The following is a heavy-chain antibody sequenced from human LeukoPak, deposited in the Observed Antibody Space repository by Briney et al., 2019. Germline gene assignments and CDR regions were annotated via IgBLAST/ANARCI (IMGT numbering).Heavy chain of an antibody. CDR1: GGPFSDYF. J-gene: IGHJ4*02. CDR2: VHPSGRT. Sequence: KPSETLSLTCAVYGGPFSDYFWTWIRQPPGKGLEWIGEVHPSGRTNYKSSLKSRVTISVDTSKNQFSLSLSSVTAADTAVYFCASSSYDLLTGLGLTHDFWGQGTLVTVSS. D-gene: IGHD3-9*01. CDR3: ASSSYDLLTGLGLTHDF. V-gene: IGHV4-34*01.